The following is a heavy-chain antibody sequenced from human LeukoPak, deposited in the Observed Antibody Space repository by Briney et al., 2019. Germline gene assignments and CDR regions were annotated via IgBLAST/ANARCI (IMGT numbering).Heavy chain of an antibody. J-gene: IGHJ4*02. CDR1: GFIFSDHY. CDR2: ITSSSSKM. CDR3: ARRIVAAGGYFDS. D-gene: IGHD5-12*01. V-gene: IGHV3-11*01. Sequence: GGSLRLSCAASGFIFSDHYMSWIRQAPGKGLEWISYITSSSSKMFYADSVKGRFTISRDNSKNSLFLQMDSLRVEDTAVYYCARRIVAAGGYFDSWGQGILVIVSS.